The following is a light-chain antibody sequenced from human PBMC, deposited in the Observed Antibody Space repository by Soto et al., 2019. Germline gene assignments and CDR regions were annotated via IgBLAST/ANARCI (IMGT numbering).Light chain of an antibody. V-gene: IGLV2-14*01. Sequence: QSALTQPASVSGSPGQSITISCTGTSSDVGGYNYVSWYQQHPGKAPKLMIYEVSNRPSGVSNRFSGSKPGNTASLTISGLQAEDEADYYCSSYTSSSTYYVFGTGTKLTVL. CDR2: EVS. CDR3: SSYTSSSTYYV. J-gene: IGLJ1*01. CDR1: SSDVGGYNY.